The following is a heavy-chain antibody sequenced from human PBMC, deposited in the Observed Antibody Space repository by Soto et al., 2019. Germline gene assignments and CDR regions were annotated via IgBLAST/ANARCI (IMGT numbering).Heavy chain of an antibody. J-gene: IGHJ5*02. V-gene: IGHV4-59*01. Sequence: QVQLQESGPGLVKPSETLSLSGTVSGGSISSYYWSWIRQPPGKGLEWIGYIYYSGSTNYNPSLKSRVTISVDTSKNQFSLKLSSVTAADTAVYYCARKVVVAATPWFDPWGQRTLVTVSS. D-gene: IGHD2-15*01. CDR3: ARKVVVAATPWFDP. CDR1: GGSISSYY. CDR2: IYYSGST.